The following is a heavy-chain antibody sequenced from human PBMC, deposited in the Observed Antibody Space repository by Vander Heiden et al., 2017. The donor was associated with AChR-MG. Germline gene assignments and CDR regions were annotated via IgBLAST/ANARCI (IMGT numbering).Heavy chain of an antibody. J-gene: IGHJ4*02. D-gene: IGHD2-15*01. Sequence: QVQLVESGGGVVQPGRSLRLSCAASGFTFSSYAMHWVRQAPGKGLEWVAVISYDGSNKYYADSVKGRFTISRDNSKNTLYLQMNSLRAEDTAVYYCARADRYCSGGSCYSVVDYWGQGTLVTVSS. CDR1: GFTFSSYA. CDR2: ISYDGSNK. V-gene: IGHV3-30-3*01. CDR3: ARADRYCSGGSCYSVVDY.